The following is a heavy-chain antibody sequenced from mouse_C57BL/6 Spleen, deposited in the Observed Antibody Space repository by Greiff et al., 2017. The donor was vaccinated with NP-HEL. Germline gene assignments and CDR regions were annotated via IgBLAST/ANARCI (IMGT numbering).Heavy chain of an antibody. CDR3: ARNSYWYFDV. V-gene: IGHV5-17*01. CDR1: GFTFSDYG. Sequence: DVQLVESGGGLVKPGGSLKLSCAASGFTFSDYGMHWVRQAPEKGLEWVAYISSGSSTIYYADTVKGRFTISRDNAKNTLFLQMTSLRSEDTAMYYCARNSYWYFDVWGTGTTVTVSS. J-gene: IGHJ1*03. CDR2: ISSGSSTI.